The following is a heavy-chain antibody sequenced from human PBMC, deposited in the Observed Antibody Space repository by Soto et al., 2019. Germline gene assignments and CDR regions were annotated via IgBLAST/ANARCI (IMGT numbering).Heavy chain of an antibody. D-gene: IGHD3-10*01. J-gene: IGHJ5*02. CDR3: ARDPSSETNWFDP. Sequence: GGSLRLSCAASGFTFSSYSMNWVRQAPGKGLEWVSSISSSSSYIYYADSVKGRFTISRDNAKNSLFLQVNSLRAEDTAVYYCARDPSSETNWFDPWGQGTLVTVSS. V-gene: IGHV3-21*01. CDR2: ISSSSSYI. CDR1: GFTFSSYS.